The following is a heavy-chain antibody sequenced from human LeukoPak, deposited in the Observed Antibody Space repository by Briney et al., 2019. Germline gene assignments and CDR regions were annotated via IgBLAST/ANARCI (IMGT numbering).Heavy chain of an antibody. V-gene: IGHV3-9*01. Sequence: PGGSLRLSCAAPGFTFDDYAMHWVRQAPGKGLEWGSGISWNSGSIGYADSVKGRFTISRDNAKNSLYLQMNSLRAEDTALYYCAKDYYYDSSGAVPDWGQGTLVTVSS. D-gene: IGHD3-22*01. CDR2: ISWNSGSI. J-gene: IGHJ4*02. CDR3: AKDYYYDSSGAVPD. CDR1: GFTFDDYA.